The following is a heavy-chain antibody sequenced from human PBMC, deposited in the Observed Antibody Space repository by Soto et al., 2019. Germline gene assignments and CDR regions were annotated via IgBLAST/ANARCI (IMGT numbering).Heavy chain of an antibody. CDR3: AKDRADDYCSGGSCYSIYNWFDP. CDR2: ISGSGGST. D-gene: IGHD2-15*01. Sequence: VGSLRLSCAASGFTFSSYAMSWVRQAPGKGLEWVSAISGSGGSTYYADSVKGRFTISRDNSKNTLYLQMNSLRAEDAAVYYCAKDRADDYCSGGSCYSIYNWFDPWGQGTLVTVSS. V-gene: IGHV3-23*01. CDR1: GFTFSSYA. J-gene: IGHJ5*02.